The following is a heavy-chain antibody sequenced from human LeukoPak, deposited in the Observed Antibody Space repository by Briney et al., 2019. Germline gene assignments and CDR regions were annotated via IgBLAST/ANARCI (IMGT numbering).Heavy chain of an antibody. CDR1: GYTFTSYG. Sequence: ASVKVSCKASGYTFTSYGISWVRQAPGQGLEWMGWISAYDGNTNYAQKLQGRVTMTTDTSTSTAYMELRSLRSDDTAVYYCARDPLVVVAATYYYYYGMDVWGQGTTVTVSS. J-gene: IGHJ6*02. D-gene: IGHD2-15*01. CDR2: ISAYDGNT. CDR3: ARDPLVVVAATYYYYYGMDV. V-gene: IGHV1-18*01.